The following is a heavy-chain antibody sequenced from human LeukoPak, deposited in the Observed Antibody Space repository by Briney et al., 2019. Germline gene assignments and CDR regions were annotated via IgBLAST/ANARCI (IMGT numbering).Heavy chain of an antibody. CDR2: ISGSSSTI. CDR1: GFSFSSNS. CDR3: VKDDGWVQYAN. Sequence: GGSLRLSCAASGFSFSSNSMNWVRQAPGKGLEWVSYISGSSSTIYYADSVKGRFTISRDNSKNTVYLQMNSLSAEDAAVYYCVKDDGWVQYANWGQGTLVTVSS. J-gene: IGHJ4*02. V-gene: IGHV3-48*01. D-gene: IGHD5-24*01.